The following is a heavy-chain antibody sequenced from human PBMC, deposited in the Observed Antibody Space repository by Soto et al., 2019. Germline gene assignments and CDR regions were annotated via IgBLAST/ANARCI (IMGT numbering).Heavy chain of an antibody. CDR2: ISSNGENT. D-gene: IGHD1-1*01. J-gene: IGHJ4*02. CDR3: VSWVPAHFGS. V-gene: IGHV3-23*04. Sequence: EVQLVDSGGGLVQIGGSLRLSCAASGFTSAYHAMNWVRQAPGKGLEWVSTISSNGENTHYADSVKGRFIISSDNSSNTVDLQMNSLRVEETAVYYCVSWVPAHFGSWGQGPLVAVSS. CDR1: GFTSAYHA.